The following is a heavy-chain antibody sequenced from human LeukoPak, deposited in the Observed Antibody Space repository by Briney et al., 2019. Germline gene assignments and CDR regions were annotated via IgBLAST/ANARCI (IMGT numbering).Heavy chain of an antibody. D-gene: IGHD3-16*01. CDR2: IYTSGST. Sequence: PSETLSLTCTVSGYSISSYYWSWIRQPAGKGLEWIGRIYTSGSTNYNPSLKSRVTMSVDTSKNQFSLKLSSVTAADTAVYYCARDTPLSYYYYMDVWGKGTTVTVSS. CDR1: GYSISSYY. V-gene: IGHV4-4*07. CDR3: ARDTPLSYYYYMDV. J-gene: IGHJ6*03.